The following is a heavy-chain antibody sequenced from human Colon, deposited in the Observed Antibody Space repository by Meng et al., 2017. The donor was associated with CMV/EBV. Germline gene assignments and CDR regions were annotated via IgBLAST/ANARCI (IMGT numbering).Heavy chain of an antibody. CDR3: ARQDFVIVRAAFNWFDP. D-gene: IGHD2/OR15-2a*01. CDR1: GFTVSSNY. J-gene: IGHJ5*02. Sequence: GESLKISCAASGFTVSSNYMSWVRQAPGKGLEWVSVIYSGGSTYYADSVKGRFTISRDNSKNTLYLQMNSLRAEDTAVYYCARQDFVIVRAAFNWFDPWGQGTLVTVSS. V-gene: IGHV3-66*04. CDR2: IYSGGST.